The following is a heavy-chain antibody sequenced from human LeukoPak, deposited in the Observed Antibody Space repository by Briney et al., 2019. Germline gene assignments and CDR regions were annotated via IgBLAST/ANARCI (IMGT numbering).Heavy chain of an antibody. CDR2: IKQDGSVK. Sequence: GGSLRLSCAASGFTFSSYWMSWVRQAPGKGLEWVANIKQDGSVKYYVDSVKGRFTISRDNAKNSLYLQVNSLRAEDTAVYYCATIAVAGTGGFDYWGQGTLVTVSS. CDR1: GFTFSSYW. D-gene: IGHD6-19*01. CDR3: ATIAVAGTGGFDY. V-gene: IGHV3-7*03. J-gene: IGHJ4*02.